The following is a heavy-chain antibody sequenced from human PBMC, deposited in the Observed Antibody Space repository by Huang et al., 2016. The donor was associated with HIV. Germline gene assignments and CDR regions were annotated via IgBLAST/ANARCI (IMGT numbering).Heavy chain of an antibody. CDR2: INSDGSIT. V-gene: IGHV3-74*01. CDR3: ARDPRIQSWLNFFDY. CDR1: GFSISSYW. J-gene: IGHJ4*02. Sequence: EVQLVESGGGLVQPGGSLRLSCAALGFSISSYWMHWVRQAPGKGRVWVSRINSDGSITSYADSVKGRFTISRDNAKNTLYLQMNSLRAEDTAVYYCARDPRIQSWLNFFDYWGQGTLVSVSS. D-gene: IGHD3-22*01.